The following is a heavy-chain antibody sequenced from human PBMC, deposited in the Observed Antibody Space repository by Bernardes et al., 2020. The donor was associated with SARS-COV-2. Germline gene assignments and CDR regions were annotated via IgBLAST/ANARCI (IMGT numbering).Heavy chain of an antibody. CDR3: AREEDYYDSSGYYSYFHY. CDR2: IYGGGTT. Sequence: GWSLIPSCAASGITVSSVSMSWVRQAPGKGLEWVSVIYGGGTTDYADSVKGRFTISRDKSKNTVYLQMNRLRAEDTAVYYCAREEDYYDSSGYYSYFHYWGQGTLVTVSS. J-gene: IGHJ4*02. V-gene: IGHV3-66*02. D-gene: IGHD3-22*01. CDR1: GITVSSVS.